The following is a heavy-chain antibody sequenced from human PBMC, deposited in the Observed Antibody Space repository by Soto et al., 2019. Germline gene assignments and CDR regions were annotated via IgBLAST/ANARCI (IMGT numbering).Heavy chain of an antibody. CDR3: ARGDRGGFDL. CDR2: VHSGGTTT. Sequence: EVQLVESGGGLVQPGESLRLSCAASGFTFDYYWMHWVRQAPGKGLVWVSLVHSGGTTTTYADSVKGRFTISRDNARNTVSLQMSSLRAEDTAIYYCARGDRGGFDLWGHGTMVTVSS. CDR1: GFTFDYYW. V-gene: IGHV3-74*01. J-gene: IGHJ3*01. D-gene: IGHD3-10*01.